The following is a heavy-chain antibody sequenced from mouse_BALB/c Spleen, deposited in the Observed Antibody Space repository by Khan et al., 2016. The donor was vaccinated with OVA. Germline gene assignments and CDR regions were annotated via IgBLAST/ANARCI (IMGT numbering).Heavy chain of an antibody. V-gene: IGHV1-7*01. CDR2: INPTSGYT. Sequence: QVRLQQSGAELAKPGASVKMSCKASGYTFTTYWMHWVKQRPGQGLEWIGYINPTSGYTDYNEKFKDRATLSADKSSSTAYMQLSSLTSEDSAVYYCTRGRIDVWGQGTTLTVSS. J-gene: IGHJ2*01. CDR3: TRGRIDV. D-gene: IGHD1-1*01. CDR1: GYTFTTYW.